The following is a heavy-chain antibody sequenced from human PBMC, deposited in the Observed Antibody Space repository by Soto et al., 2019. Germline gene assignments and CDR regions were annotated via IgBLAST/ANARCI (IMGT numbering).Heavy chain of an antibody. Sequence: QVQLQQWGAGLLRPSETLSLTCAAYGGSFSGHYWSWIRQPPGKRLEWIGEINPSGSTKYNPSLKSRVTISADTSRNQFSLKLSSVTAADTAVFYCARGGMTIYDYALDVWGQGTTVTVSS. V-gene: IGHV4-34*01. CDR3: ARGGMTIYDYALDV. CDR2: INPSGST. J-gene: IGHJ6*02. D-gene: IGHD3-3*01. CDR1: GGSFSGHY.